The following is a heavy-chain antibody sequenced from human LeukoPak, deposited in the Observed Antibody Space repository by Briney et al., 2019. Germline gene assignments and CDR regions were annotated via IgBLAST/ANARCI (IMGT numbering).Heavy chain of an antibody. D-gene: IGHD4-17*01. CDR2: IWYDGSNK. CDR3: ARGYGDYVASGFHH. V-gene: IGHV3-33*01. J-gene: IGHJ1*01. Sequence: GGSLRLSCAASGFTFSSYGMHWVRQAPGKGLEWVAVIWYDGSNKYYADSVKGRFTISRDNSKNTLYLQMNGLRAEDTAVYYCARGYGDYVASGFHHWGQGTLVTVSS. CDR1: GFTFSSYG.